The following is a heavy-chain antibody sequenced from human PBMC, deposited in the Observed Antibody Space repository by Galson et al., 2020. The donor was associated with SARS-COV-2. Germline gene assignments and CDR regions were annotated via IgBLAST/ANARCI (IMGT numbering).Heavy chain of an antibody. Sequence: GGSLRLSCAASGLTFTNTWMNWVRQAPGKGLEWVGRIKSKADGGTTDYAAPVKGRFTISRDEPANTLYLQMNSLKTEDTAVYYCSTDSGTVSRGPWGQGTLVTVSS. J-gene: IGHJ5*02. CDR1: GLTFTNTW. CDR2: IKSKADGGTT. V-gene: IGHV3-15*01. D-gene: IGHD4-17*01. CDR3: STDSGTVSRGP.